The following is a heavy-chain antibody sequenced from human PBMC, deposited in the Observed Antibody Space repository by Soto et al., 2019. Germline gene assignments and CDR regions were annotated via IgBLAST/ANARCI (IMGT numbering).Heavy chain of an antibody. CDR2: IIPILGIA. J-gene: IGHJ6*02. D-gene: IGHD3-10*01. V-gene: IGHV1-69*02. CDR3: ARLSRNPYYYGSGIHSYYYYYGMDV. CDR1: GGTFSSYT. Sequence: SVKVSCKASGGTFSSYTISWVRQAPGQGLEWMGRIIPILGIANYAQKFQGRVTITADKSTSTAYMELSSLRSEDTAVYYCARLSRNPYYYGSGIHSYYYYYGMDVWGQGTTVTVSS.